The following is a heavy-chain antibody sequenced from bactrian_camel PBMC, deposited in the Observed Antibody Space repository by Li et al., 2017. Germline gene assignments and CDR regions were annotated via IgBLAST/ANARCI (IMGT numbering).Heavy chain of an antibody. Sequence: QLVESGGGSVQVGGSLRLSCAAPGFGTEYYCMGWFRAAPGKQREGVAAIGSDGTRSYGKSVKGRFTIPRETGKGILYLQMSNLKAEDSGVYTCAAIHCAPEVATMAPIEYQGPGTQVTVS. V-gene: IGHV3S65*01. CDR2: IGSDGTR. J-gene: IGHJ4*01. CDR1: GFGTEYYC. D-gene: IGHD4*01.